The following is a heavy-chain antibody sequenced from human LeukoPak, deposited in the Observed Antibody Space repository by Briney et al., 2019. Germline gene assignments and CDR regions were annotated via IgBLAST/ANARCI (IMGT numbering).Heavy chain of an antibody. D-gene: IGHD3-10*01. V-gene: IGHV1-8*01. Sequence: PLASVKVSCKASGGTFSSYTINWVRQATGQGLEWMGWMNPNSGDTGYPQKFQGRVTMTRDTSITTAYMELSSLRSEDTAVYYCARSGFGSGISFDLWGQGTLVTVSS. CDR1: GGTFSSYT. CDR2: MNPNSGDT. CDR3: ARSGFGSGISFDL. J-gene: IGHJ5*02.